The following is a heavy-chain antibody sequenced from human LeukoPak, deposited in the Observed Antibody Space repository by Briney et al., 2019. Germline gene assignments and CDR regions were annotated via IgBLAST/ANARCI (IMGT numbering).Heavy chain of an antibody. CDR3: AKDFTSALWFGELLSDGLSSAFDI. V-gene: IGHV3-23*01. CDR1: GFTFASYA. Sequence: PGGSLRLSCAASGFTFASYAMSWVRQAPGKGLEWVSGISGSGGSPYYADSVKGRFTISRDNSKSTLYLQMNSLRAEDTAVYYCAKDFTSALWFGELLSDGLSSAFDIWGQGTLLTVSS. D-gene: IGHD3-10*01. J-gene: IGHJ3*02. CDR2: ISGSGGSP.